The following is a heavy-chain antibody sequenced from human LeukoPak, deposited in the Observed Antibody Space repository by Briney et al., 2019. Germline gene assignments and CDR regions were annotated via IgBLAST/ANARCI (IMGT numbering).Heavy chain of an antibody. V-gene: IGHV4-31*03. J-gene: IGHJ3*02. CDR3: ARVGWHDAFDI. Sequence: SQTLSLTCTVSGGSINNGGYYRSWIRQHPGKGLEWIGYIYYSGSSYYNPSLRSRVTISVDTSKSHFSLKLSSVTAADTAVYYCARVGWHDAFDIWGQGTMVTVSS. D-gene: IGHD3-10*01. CDR1: GGSINNGGYY. CDR2: IYYSGSS.